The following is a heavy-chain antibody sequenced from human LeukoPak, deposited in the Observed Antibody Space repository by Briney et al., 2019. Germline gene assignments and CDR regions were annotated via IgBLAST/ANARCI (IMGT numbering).Heavy chain of an antibody. V-gene: IGHV4-59*01. CDR3: ARTNCSGGSCYSDY. D-gene: IGHD2-15*01. CDR1: GGPISSYY. J-gene: IGHJ4*02. Sequence: PSETLSLTCTVSGGPISSYYWSWIRQPPGKGLEWIGYIYYSGSTNYNPSLKSRVTISVDTSKNQFSLKLSSVTAADTAVYYCARTNCSGGSCYSDYWGQGTLVTVSS. CDR2: IYYSGST.